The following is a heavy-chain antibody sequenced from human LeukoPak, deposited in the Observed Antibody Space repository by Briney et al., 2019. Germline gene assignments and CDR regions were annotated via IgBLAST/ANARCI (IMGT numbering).Heavy chain of an antibody. CDR3: AKDRPVTAIFAEVDY. J-gene: IGHJ4*02. V-gene: IGHV3-9*01. Sequence: GRSLRLSCAASGFTFDDYAMHWVRQAPGKGLEWVSGISWNSGSIGYADSVKGRFTISRDNAKNSLYLQMNSLRAEDTALYYCAKDRPVTAIFAEVDYWGQGTLVTVSS. CDR1: GFTFDDYA. D-gene: IGHD2-21*02. CDR2: ISWNSGSI.